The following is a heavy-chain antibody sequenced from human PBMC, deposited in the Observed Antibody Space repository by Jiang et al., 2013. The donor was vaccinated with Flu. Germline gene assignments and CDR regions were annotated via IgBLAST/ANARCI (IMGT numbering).Heavy chain of an antibody. V-gene: IGHV4-59*01. J-gene: IGHJ6*03. CDR3: ARAGPYGDYVDV. Sequence: SGSGLVKPSETLSLTCTVFGGSISSYYWSWIRQPPGKGLEWIAYIYYSGSTSYNPSLKDRVTISVDTSKNHFSLKLNFMTAADTAMYYCARAGPYGDYVDVWGQGTTVTVSS. CDR1: GGSISSYY. D-gene: IGHD4-17*01. CDR2: IYYSGST.